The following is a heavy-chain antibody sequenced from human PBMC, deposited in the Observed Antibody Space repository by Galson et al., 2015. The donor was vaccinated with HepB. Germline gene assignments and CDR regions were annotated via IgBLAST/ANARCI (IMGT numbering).Heavy chain of an antibody. CDR1: GFTFSSHG. D-gene: IGHD1-1*01. CDR2: ISSSSSYI. V-gene: IGHV3-21*01. CDR3: ARDQYNDAFDI. Sequence: SLRLSCAASGFTFSSHGMHWVRQAPGKGLEWVSSISSSSSYIYYADSVKGRFTISRDNAKNSLYLQMNSLRAEDTAVYYCARDQYNDAFDIWGQGTMVTVSS. J-gene: IGHJ3*02.